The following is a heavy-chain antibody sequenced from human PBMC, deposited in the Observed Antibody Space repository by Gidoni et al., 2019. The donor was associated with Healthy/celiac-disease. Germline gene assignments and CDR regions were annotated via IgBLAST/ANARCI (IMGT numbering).Heavy chain of an antibody. Sequence: QVQLQQWGAGLLKPSETLSLTCAVYGGSFSGYYWSWIRQPPGKGLEWIGEINHSGSTNYNPSLKSRVTISVDTSKNQFSLKLSSVTAADTAVYYCARAPFIAAATDYWGQGTLVTVSS. D-gene: IGHD6-13*01. CDR3: ARAPFIAAATDY. CDR1: GGSFSGYY. V-gene: IGHV4-34*01. CDR2: INHSGST. J-gene: IGHJ4*02.